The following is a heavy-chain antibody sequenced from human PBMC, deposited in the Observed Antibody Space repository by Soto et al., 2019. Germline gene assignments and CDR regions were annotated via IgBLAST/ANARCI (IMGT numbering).Heavy chain of an antibody. CDR2: IYSGGNT. Sequence: SGGGLVQPGGSLRLSCAASGFTVSSNYMSWVRQAPGKGLEWVSVIYSGGNTYYADSVKGRFTISRDNSKNTLYLQMNSLRVDDTAVYYCARDPMATIDYWGQGTLVTVSS. J-gene: IGHJ4*02. V-gene: IGHV3-66*01. D-gene: IGHD4-17*01. CDR3: ARDPMATIDY. CDR1: GFTVSSNY.